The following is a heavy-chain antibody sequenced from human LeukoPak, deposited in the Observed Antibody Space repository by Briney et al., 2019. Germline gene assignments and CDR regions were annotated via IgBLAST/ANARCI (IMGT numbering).Heavy chain of an antibody. Sequence: GRSLRLSCAASGFTFSSYAMHWVRQAPDKGLEWVAVISDDGNNKYYADSVKGRFTISRDNSKNTLYLQMNSLRAEDTALYYCAKDDYCSSTSCPARYGMDVWGQGTTVTVSS. CDR3: AKDDYCSSTSCPARYGMDV. CDR1: GFTFSSYA. V-gene: IGHV3-30-3*01. CDR2: ISDDGNNK. J-gene: IGHJ6*02. D-gene: IGHD2-2*01.